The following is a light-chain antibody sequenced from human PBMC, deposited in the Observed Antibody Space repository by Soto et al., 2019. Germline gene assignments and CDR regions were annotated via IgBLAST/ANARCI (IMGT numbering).Light chain of an antibody. CDR2: EVT. J-gene: IGLJ3*02. CDR3: TSYVGNDIWV. V-gene: IGLV2-8*01. Sequence: QAVVTQPPSASGSPGQSVTISCTGTSSDVGAYKYVSWYQQYPGKAPKLMIYEVTKRPSGVPDRFSGSKSGNTASLTVSGRQAEDEADYYCTSYVGNDIWVFGGGTKLTVL. CDR1: SSDVGAYKY.